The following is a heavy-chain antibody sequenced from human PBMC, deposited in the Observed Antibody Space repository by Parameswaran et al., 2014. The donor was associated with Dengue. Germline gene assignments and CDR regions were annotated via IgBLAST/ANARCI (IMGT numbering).Heavy chain of an antibody. D-gene: IGHD3-3*01. CDR3: ARDPSSYDFWSGYWYYLDY. J-gene: IGHJ4*02. Sequence: QMPGKGLEWIGSIYYSGSTYYNPSLKSRVTISVDTSKNQFSLKLSSVTAADTAVYYCARDPSSYDFWSGYWYYLDYWGQGTLVTVSS. CDR2: IYYSGST. V-gene: IGHV4-39*07.